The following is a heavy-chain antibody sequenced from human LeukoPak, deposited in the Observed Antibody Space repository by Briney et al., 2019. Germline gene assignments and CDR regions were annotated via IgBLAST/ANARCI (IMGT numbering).Heavy chain of an antibody. CDR3: GRKSAARKTSEFDY. D-gene: IGHD6-6*01. J-gene: IGHJ4*02. CDR2: IHPNSGGT. Sequence: SGKVSCKASGYTFTDYYMNWVRQAPGQGLELMGWIHPNSGGTNYAQKFQGRVTMTRDTSISTAYMELSRLTFDDTAVYYCGRKSAARKTSEFDYWGQGTLVTVSS. V-gene: IGHV1-2*02. CDR1: GYTFTDYY.